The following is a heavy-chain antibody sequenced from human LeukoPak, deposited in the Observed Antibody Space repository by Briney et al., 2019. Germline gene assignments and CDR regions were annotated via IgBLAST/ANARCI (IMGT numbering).Heavy chain of an antibody. V-gene: IGHV3-20*04. Sequence: TGGSLRLSCAASGFTFDDYGMSWVRQAPGKGLEWVSGINWNGGGTGYADSVKGRFTISRDNAKNTLYLQMNSLRTEDTSIYYLAKIGNLILGYGSGSSCLNDAFDSCGQGTMVTVPS. CDR2: INWNGGGT. CDR3: AKIGNLILGYGSGSSCLNDAFDS. J-gene: IGHJ3*02. D-gene: IGHD2-15*01. CDR1: GFTFDDYG.